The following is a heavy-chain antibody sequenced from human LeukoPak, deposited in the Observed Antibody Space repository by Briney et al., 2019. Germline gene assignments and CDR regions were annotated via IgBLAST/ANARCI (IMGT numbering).Heavy chain of an antibody. CDR3: AKDALNMWFGETSWFDP. Sequence: GGSLRLSCAASGFTFSSYGMHWVRQAPGKGLEWVAFIRYDGSNKYYADSVKGRFTISRDNSKNTLYLQMNSLRAEDTAVYYCAKDALNMWFGETSWFDPWGQGTLVTVSS. V-gene: IGHV3-30*02. CDR1: GFTFSSYG. J-gene: IGHJ5*02. CDR2: IRYDGSNK. D-gene: IGHD3-10*01.